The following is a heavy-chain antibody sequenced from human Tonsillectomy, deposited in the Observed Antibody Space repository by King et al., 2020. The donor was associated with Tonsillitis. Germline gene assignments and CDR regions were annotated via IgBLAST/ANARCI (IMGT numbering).Heavy chain of an antibody. CDR1: GFTFSSYG. Sequence: VQLVESGGGVVQPGRSLRLSCAASGFTFSSYGMHWVRQAPGKGLEWVAVISYDGSNKYYADSVKGRFTIYRDNSKNTLYLQMNSLRAEDTAVYYCAKESCSGGSCYSDYYGMDVWGQGTTVTVSS. CDR2: ISYDGSNK. D-gene: IGHD2-15*01. CDR3: AKESCSGGSCYSDYYGMDV. V-gene: IGHV3-30*18. J-gene: IGHJ6*02.